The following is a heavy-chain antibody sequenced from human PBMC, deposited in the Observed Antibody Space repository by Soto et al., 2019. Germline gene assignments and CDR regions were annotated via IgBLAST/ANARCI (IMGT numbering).Heavy chain of an antibody. D-gene: IGHD3-9*01. Sequence: SETLSLTCTVSGGSISSYYWSWIRQPPGKGLEWIGYIYYSGSTNYNPSLKSRVTISVDTSKNQFSLKLSSVTAADTAVYYCARHPSYYDILTGHPGEVWFDPWGQGTLVTVS. CDR1: GGSISSYY. CDR3: ARHPSYYDILTGHPGEVWFDP. CDR2: IYYSGST. V-gene: IGHV4-59*08. J-gene: IGHJ5*02.